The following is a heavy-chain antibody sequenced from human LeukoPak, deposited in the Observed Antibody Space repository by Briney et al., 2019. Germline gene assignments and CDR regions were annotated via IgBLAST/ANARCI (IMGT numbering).Heavy chain of an antibody. CDR1: GFSFSSYS. CDR3: ARDRGQLDPPDY. V-gene: IGHV3-48*01. Sequence: GGSLRLSCAASGFSFSSYSMNWVRQAPGKGLEWVSYISSTSNTIYYADSVKGRFTISRDNSKNTLYLQMNSLRAEDTAVYYCARDRGQLDPPDYWGQGTLVTVSS. CDR2: ISSTSNTI. D-gene: IGHD6-13*01. J-gene: IGHJ4*02.